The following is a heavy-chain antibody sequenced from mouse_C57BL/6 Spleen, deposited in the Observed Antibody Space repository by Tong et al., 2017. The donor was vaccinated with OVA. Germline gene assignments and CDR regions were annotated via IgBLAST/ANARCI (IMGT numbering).Heavy chain of an antibody. D-gene: IGHD2-3*01. CDR3: ARWLLYYFDY. CDR2: ILPGSGST. V-gene: IGHV1-9*01. Sequence: VQLQESGAELMKPGASVKISCKATGYTFSSYWIEWVKQRPGHGLEWIGEILPGSGSTKYNEKFKGKATFTADTSSNTAYMQRSSLTSEDSAVYYCARWLLYYFDYWGQGTTLTVSS. CDR1: GYTFSSYW. J-gene: IGHJ2*01.